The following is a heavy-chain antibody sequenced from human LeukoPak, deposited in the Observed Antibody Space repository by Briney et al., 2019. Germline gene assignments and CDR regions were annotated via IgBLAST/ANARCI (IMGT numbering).Heavy chain of an antibody. V-gene: IGHV5-51*01. J-gene: IGHJ3*02. CDR2: IYPDDSDT. D-gene: IGHD2-8*01. CDR3: ARRHKTNADAFDI. Sequence: GESLKISCETSGYSFNTYWIGWVRQMAVKGLEWMGIIYPDDSDTRYRPSFQGQVTISADKSITTAYLQWSSLKASDTAIYYCARRHKTNADAFDIWGQGTMVTVSS. CDR1: GYSFNTYW.